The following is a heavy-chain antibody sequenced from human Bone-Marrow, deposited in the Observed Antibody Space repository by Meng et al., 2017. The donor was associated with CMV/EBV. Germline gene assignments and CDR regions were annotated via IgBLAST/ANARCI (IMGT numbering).Heavy chain of an antibody. CDR3: ARGRRASVWVGDLLYYHQYGMDV. J-gene: IGHJ6*02. V-gene: IGHV4-34*01. CDR1: GGSFNDYF. Sequence: SQTLSLTCAVHGGSFNDYFWNWIRQSPGKGLEWIGEINHSGVTNYNPSLKSRLTISLDTSKGQFSLKVRSVTAADTAVYYCARGRRASVWVGDLLYYHQYGMDVWGQGTTVTVSS. CDR2: INHSGVT. D-gene: IGHD3-10*01.